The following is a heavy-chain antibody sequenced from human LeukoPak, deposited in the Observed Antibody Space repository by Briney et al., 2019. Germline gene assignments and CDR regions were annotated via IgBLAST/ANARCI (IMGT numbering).Heavy chain of an antibody. CDR2: IYSGGST. V-gene: IGHV3-53*01. Sequence: TGGSLRLSCAASGFTVSSNYMSWVRQAPGKGLEWVSVIYSGGSTYYADSVKGRFTISRDNSKNTLYLQMNSLRAEDTAVYYCAKVPCSGGSCPPRGAFDIWGQGTMVTVSS. D-gene: IGHD2-15*01. J-gene: IGHJ3*02. CDR3: AKVPCSGGSCPPRGAFDI. CDR1: GFTVSSNY.